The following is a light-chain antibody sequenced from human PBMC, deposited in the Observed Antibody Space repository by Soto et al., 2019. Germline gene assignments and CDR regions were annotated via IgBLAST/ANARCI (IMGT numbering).Light chain of an antibody. CDR1: SSDVGDYNY. J-gene: IGLJ3*02. CDR3: SSYTSSSTPWV. Sequence: QSALTQPASVSGSPGQSITISCTGTSSDVGDYNYVSWYQQHPGKAPKLMIYEVSNRPSGVSNRFSGSKSGNTASLTISGLQAEDEDDYYCSSYTSSSTPWVFGGGTKLTVL. V-gene: IGLV2-14*01. CDR2: EVS.